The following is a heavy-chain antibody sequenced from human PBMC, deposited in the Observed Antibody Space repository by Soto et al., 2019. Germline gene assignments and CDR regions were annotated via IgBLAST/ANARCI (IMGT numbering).Heavy chain of an antibody. CDR3: AKERYCSATSCYGGFDI. Sequence: PGGSLRLSCAASGFSFNSYAMSWVRQAPGRGLEWVSTVSAGGANTAYADSVKGRFTISRDNSKNTLYLQMNSLRGDDTAFYYCAKERYCSATSCYGGFDIWGQGTVVTVSS. V-gene: IGHV3-23*01. D-gene: IGHD2-2*01. CDR2: VSAGGANT. CDR1: GFSFNSYA. J-gene: IGHJ3*02.